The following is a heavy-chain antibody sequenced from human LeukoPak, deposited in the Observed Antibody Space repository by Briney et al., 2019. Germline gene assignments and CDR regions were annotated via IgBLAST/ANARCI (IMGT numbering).Heavy chain of an antibody. J-gene: IGHJ1*01. Sequence: PGGSLRLSCAASGFTFSSYAMSWVRQAPGKGLEWVSAISGSGGSTYYADSVKGRITISRDNSKNTLYLQMNSLRAEDTAVYYCATYSSLNRREFQYWGQGTLLTVSS. CDR1: GFTFSSYA. V-gene: IGHV3-23*01. D-gene: IGHD3-22*01. CDR2: ISGSGGST. CDR3: ATYSSLNRREFQY.